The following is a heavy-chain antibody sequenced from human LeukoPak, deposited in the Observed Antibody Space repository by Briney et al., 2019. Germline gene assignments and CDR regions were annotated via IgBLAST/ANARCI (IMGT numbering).Heavy chain of an antibody. Sequence: GGSLRHSCAASGFMFSDYGMHWVRQAPGKGLEWVAVISNDGSIIYYADSVKGRFTISRDNSKNTLHLQMNSLRPDDTAVYYCAKDGPYCGGITCYFRYFDLWGRGTLVTVSS. CDR1: GFMFSDYG. J-gene: IGHJ2*01. CDR3: AKDGPYCGGITCYFRYFDL. V-gene: IGHV3-30*18. CDR2: ISNDGSII. D-gene: IGHD2-21*01.